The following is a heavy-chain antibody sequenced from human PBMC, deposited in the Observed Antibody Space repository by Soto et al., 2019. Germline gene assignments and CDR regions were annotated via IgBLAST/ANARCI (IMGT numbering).Heavy chain of an antibody. D-gene: IGHD2-15*01. CDR2: IYYSGST. CDR3: ARVGTIVADV. CDR1: GGSISSGGYY. Sequence: SETLSLTCTVSGGSISSGGYYWSWIRQHPGKGLEWIGYIYYSGSTYYNPSLKSRVTISVDTSKNQFSLKLSSVTAADTAVYYCARVGTIVADVWGQGTTVTVSS. J-gene: IGHJ6*02. V-gene: IGHV4-31*03.